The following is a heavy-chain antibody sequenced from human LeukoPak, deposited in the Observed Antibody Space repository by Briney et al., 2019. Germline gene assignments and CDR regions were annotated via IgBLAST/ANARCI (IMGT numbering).Heavy chain of an antibody. CDR3: AGGAVAGNLFDY. J-gene: IGHJ4*02. Sequence: GGSLRLSCAASGFTFSSYEMNWVRQAPGKGLEWVSYISSSGSTLYYADSVKGRFTISRDNAKNSLYLQMNSLRAEDTAVYYCAGGAVAGNLFDYWGQGTLVTVSS. CDR2: ISSSGSTL. CDR1: GFTFSSYE. D-gene: IGHD6-19*01. V-gene: IGHV3-48*03.